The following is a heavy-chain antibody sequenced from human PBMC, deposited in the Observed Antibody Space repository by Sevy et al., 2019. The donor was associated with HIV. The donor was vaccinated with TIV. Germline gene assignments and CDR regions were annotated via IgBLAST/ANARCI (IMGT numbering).Heavy chain of an antibody. CDR2: MNPNSGNT. Sequence: ASVKVSCKASGYTFTSYDINWVRQATGQGLEWMGWMNPNSGNTGYAQKFQGRVTMTRNTSISTAYMELSSLRSEDTAVCYCARKYSSSWYSWFDPWGQGTLVTVSS. CDR3: ARKYSSSWYSWFDP. V-gene: IGHV1-8*01. D-gene: IGHD6-13*01. J-gene: IGHJ5*02. CDR1: GYTFTSYD.